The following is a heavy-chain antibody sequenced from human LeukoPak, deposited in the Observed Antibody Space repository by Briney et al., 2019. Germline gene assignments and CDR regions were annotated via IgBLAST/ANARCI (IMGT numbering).Heavy chain of an antibody. D-gene: IGHD5-12*01. Sequence: GGSLRLSCAASGFPFSGYWMHWVRQAPGKGLVWVSRTDDDGAGTTYADSVKGRFTISRDNAKNTLYLQMNSLRVEDTAVYYCARSASGYDAWGQETLVTVSS. J-gene: IGHJ5*02. V-gene: IGHV3-74*01. CDR3: ARSASGYDA. CDR2: TDDDGAGT. CDR1: GFPFSGYW.